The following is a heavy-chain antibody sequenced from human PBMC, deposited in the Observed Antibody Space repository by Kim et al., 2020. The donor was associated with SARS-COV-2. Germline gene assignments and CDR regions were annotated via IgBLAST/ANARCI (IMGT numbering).Heavy chain of an antibody. V-gene: IGHV4-39*07. CDR1: GGSISSSSYY. Sequence: SETLSLICTVSGGSISSSSYYWVWIRQPPGKGLEWIGSIYYSGSTYYNPSLKSRVTISVDTSKNQFSLKLSSVTAADTAVYYCARDIGTMVRGAVFDPWGQGTLVTVSS. CDR2: IYYSGST. CDR3: ARDIGTMVRGAVFDP. J-gene: IGHJ5*02. D-gene: IGHD3-10*01.